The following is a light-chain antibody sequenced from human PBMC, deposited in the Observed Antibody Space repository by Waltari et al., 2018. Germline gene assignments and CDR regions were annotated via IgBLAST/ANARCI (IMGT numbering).Light chain of an antibody. CDR2: NNY. J-gene: IGLJ3*02. Sequence: QSVLTQPPSASGTPGQRVTISCSGSSSTLGSKSVYWYQHLPGAAPKLLIYNNYQRPSGVPDRFSASKSGTSASLAISGLQSEDEADYYCATWDDSLNAWVFGGGTRLTVL. CDR3: ATWDDSLNAWV. V-gene: IGLV1-44*01. CDR1: SSTLGSKS.